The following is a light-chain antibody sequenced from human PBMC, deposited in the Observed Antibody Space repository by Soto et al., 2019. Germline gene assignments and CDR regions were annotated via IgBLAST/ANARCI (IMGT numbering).Light chain of an antibody. J-gene: IGLJ1*01. V-gene: IGLV1-40*02. CDR3: QSYDSSLSGYV. CDR2: GNS. CDR1: RSNIGAGYD. Sequence: QSVVRPPPSLSVAPGRRVSISLPRKRSNIGAGYDVHWYQQLPGTAPKLLIYGNSNRPSGVPDRFSGSKSGTSASLAITGLQAEDEADYYCQSYDSSLSGYVFGTGTKVTVL.